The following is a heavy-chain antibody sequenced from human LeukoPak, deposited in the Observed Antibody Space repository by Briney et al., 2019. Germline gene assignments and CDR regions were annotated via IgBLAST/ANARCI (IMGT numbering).Heavy chain of an antibody. CDR1: GFTVSSNY. CDR2: IYSGGST. J-gene: IGHJ5*02. D-gene: IGHD6-19*01. Sequence: PGGSLRLSCAASGFTVSSNYMSWVRQAPGKGLEWVSVIYSGGSTYYADSVKGRFTISRDNSKNTLYLQMNSLRAEDTALYYCAKDINPYSSGWFDPWGQGTLVTVSS. CDR3: AKDINPYSSGWFDP. V-gene: IGHV3-53*01.